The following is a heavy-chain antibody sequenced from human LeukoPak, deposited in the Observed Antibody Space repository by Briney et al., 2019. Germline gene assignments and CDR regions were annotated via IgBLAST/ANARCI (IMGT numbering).Heavy chain of an antibody. CDR1: GGSMNQYY. D-gene: IGHD2/OR15-2a*01. Sequence: SETLSLTCTVSGGSMNQYYWSWIRQPAGKGLEWIGRIYSTGTTYYKPSLKSRVTMSVDTSKNQFSLKLSSVTAADTAVYYCARGIVLPSFRFDPWGQGTLVTVSS. J-gene: IGHJ5*02. CDR3: ARGIVLPSFRFDP. V-gene: IGHV4-4*07. CDR2: IYSTGTT.